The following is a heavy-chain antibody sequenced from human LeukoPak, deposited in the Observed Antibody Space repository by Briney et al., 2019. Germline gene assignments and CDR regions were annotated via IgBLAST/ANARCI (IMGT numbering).Heavy chain of an antibody. CDR1: GDSINNYY. V-gene: IGHV4-59*08. CDR3: ARHDPRGEPARLGFFDY. Sequence: PSESLSLTCTVSGDSINNYYLRWIRQPPGKGLEWIGYIYYSGSTNYNHSLKSRVTISVDTSKTQFSLNLSSVTAADTAVYYCARHDPRGEPARLGFFDYWGQGTLVTVSS. D-gene: IGHD6-6*01. J-gene: IGHJ4*02. CDR2: IYYSGST.